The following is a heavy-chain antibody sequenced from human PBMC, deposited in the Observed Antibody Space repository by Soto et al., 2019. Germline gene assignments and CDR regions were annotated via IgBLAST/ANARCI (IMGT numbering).Heavy chain of an antibody. CDR3: ARHIVVVPAAISWFDP. CDR1: GGSISSSRSY. D-gene: IGHD2-2*02. J-gene: IGHJ5*02. Sequence: SETLSLTCIVSGGSISSSRSYWGWIRQPPGMGLEWIASIYYSGSTYYNRSLKSRVTISVDTSKNQFSLKLTSVTASDTAVYYCARHIVVVPAAISWFDPWGQGTQVTVSS. CDR2: IYYSGST. V-gene: IGHV4-39*01.